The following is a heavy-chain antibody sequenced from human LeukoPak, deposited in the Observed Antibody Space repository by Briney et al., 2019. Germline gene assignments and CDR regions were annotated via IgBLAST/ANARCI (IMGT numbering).Heavy chain of an antibody. CDR3: VKALLKYAYFDAFDI. J-gene: IGHJ3*02. CDR1: GFTFSSYA. Sequence: SGGSLRLSCAASGFTFSSYAMHWVRQAPGKGLEYVSTISSNGGTTYYADSVKGRFTISRDNSKNTLYLQMSRLRAEDTAVYYCVKALLKYAYFDAFDIWGQGTMVTVSS. D-gene: IGHD2-21*01. V-gene: IGHV3-64D*06. CDR2: ISSNGGTT.